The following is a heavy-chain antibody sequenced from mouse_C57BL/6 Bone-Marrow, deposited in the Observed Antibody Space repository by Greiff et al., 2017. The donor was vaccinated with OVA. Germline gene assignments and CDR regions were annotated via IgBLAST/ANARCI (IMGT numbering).Heavy chain of an antibody. Sequence: QVQLQQPGAELVRPGSSVKLSCKASGYTFTSYWMDWVKQRPGQGLEWIGNIYPSDSETHYNQKFKDKATLTVDKSSSTADMQLSSLTSEDSAVYYCARSGFITTQGYFDVWGTGTTVTVSS. CDR2: IYPSDSET. J-gene: IGHJ1*03. V-gene: IGHV1-61*01. D-gene: IGHD1-1*01. CDR1: GYTFTSYW. CDR3: ARSGFITTQGYFDV.